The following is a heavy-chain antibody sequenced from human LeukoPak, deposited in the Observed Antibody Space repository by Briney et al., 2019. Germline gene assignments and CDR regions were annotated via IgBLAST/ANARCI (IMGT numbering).Heavy chain of an antibody. D-gene: IGHD2-2*01. CDR2: IYYSGST. CDR3: ARAVCSSTRGCYIRFDP. V-gene: IGHV4-39*01. CDR1: GGSISSSSYY. Sequence: PSETLSLTCTDSGGSISSSSYYWCWIRQPPGKGLEWIGSIYYSGSTYYNPSLKSRVTISVDTSKNQFSLKLSSVTAADTAVYYCARAVCSSTRGCYIRFDPWGQGTLVTVSS. J-gene: IGHJ5*02.